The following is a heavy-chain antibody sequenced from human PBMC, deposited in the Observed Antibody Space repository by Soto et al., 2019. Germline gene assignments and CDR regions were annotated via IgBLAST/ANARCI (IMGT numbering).Heavy chain of an antibody. Sequence: QVQLQQWGAGLLKPSETLSLTCAVYGGSFSGYYWTWIRQPPGTGLEWIGEINQSGSTNYNPSLKSRVTISVDTSKNQFSLKLTSVTAADTAVYYCARDKITGLFDYWGQGTLVTVPS. V-gene: IGHV4-34*01. J-gene: IGHJ4*02. D-gene: IGHD2-8*02. CDR3: ARDKITGLFDY. CDR2: INQSGST. CDR1: GGSFSGYY.